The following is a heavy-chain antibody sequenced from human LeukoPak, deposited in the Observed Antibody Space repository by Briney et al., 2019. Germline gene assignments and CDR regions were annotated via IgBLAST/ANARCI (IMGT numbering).Heavy chain of an antibody. J-gene: IGHJ6*03. CDR3: ARGIVGATTGPPYYYYYMDV. V-gene: IGHV3-53*01. CDR1: GFTVSSNY. CDR2: IYSGGST. Sequence: GGSLRLSCAASGFTVSSNYMSWVRQAPGKGLEWVSVIYSGGSTYYADSVKGRFTISRDNSKNTLYLQMNSLRAEDTAVYYCARGIVGATTGPPYYYYYMDVWGKGTTVTVSS. D-gene: IGHD1-26*01.